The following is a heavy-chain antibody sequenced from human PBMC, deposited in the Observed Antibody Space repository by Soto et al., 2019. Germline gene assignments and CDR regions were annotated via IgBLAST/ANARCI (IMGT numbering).Heavy chain of an antibody. V-gene: IGHV3-74*01. D-gene: IGHD1-7*01. CDR1: GFTFSTSW. CDR2: INGDGGTI. CDR3: TRGGNYYFDY. Sequence: EVQLVEAGGGLGQPGGSLRLSCAASGFTFSTSWIHWVRQAPGKGLVWVSRINGDGGTINYADSVKGRFTISRDNAKNTVYLQMNSLSADDTAVYYCTRGGNYYFDYWGQGTLVTVSS. J-gene: IGHJ4*02.